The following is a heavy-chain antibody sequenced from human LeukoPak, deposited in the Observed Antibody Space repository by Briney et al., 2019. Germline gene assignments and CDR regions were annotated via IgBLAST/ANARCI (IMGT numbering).Heavy chain of an antibody. D-gene: IGHD3-22*01. CDR3: ATELYDSSSYYSDYYYYYMDV. J-gene: IGHJ6*03. Sequence: ASVKVSCKASGGTFSSYAISWVRQAPGQGLEWMGGIIPIFGTANYAQKFQGRVTITADESTSTAYMELSSLRSEDTAVYYCATELYDSSSYYSDYYYYYMDVWGKGTTVTISS. CDR1: GGTFSSYA. CDR2: IIPIFGTA. V-gene: IGHV1-69*01.